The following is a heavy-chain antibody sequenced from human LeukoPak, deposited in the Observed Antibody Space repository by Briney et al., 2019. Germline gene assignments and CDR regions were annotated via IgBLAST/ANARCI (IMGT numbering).Heavy chain of an antibody. CDR2: ISGSGGST. D-gene: IGHD3-22*01. V-gene: IGHV3-23*01. CDR1: GFTFSSYA. J-gene: IGHJ4*02. CDR3: ANKKYYYDSSGYYSDY. Sequence: GGSLRLSCAASGFTFSSYAMSWVRQAPGKGLEWVSAISGSGGSTYYADFVKGRFTISRDNSKNTLYLQMNSLRAEDAAVYYCANKKYYYDSSGYYSDYWGQGTLVTVSS.